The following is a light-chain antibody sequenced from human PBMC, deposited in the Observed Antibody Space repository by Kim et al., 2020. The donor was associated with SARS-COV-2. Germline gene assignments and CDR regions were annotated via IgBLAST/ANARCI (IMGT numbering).Light chain of an antibody. CDR2: AVS. CDR3: QQYGDSPQT. CDR1: ESVSNSF. Sequence: SPGERATLSCRASESVSNSFLDWYQQKPGQAPRLLIYAVSTRTTGIPDRFSGSGSGTHFTLTINRLEPEDFAVYYCQQYGDSPQTFGQGTKVDIK. V-gene: IGKV3-20*01. J-gene: IGKJ1*01.